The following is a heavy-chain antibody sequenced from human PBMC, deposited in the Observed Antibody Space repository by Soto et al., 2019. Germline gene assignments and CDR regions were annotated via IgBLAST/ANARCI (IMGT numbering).Heavy chain of an antibody. D-gene: IGHD6-19*01. Sequence: PGGSLRLSCAASGFTFSSYDMHWVRQATGKGLEWVSAIGTAGDTYYPGSVKGRFTISRENAKNSLYLQMNSLRAGDTAVYYCARDMLSAVAEYYFDFWGQGTLVTVSS. CDR1: GFTFSSYD. V-gene: IGHV3-13*04. CDR3: ARDMLSAVAEYYFDF. CDR2: IGTAGDT. J-gene: IGHJ4*02.